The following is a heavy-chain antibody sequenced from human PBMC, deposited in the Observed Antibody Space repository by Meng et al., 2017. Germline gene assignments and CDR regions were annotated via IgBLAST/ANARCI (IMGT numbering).Heavy chain of an antibody. V-gene: IGHV4-39*07. CDR1: GGSLRSSSYY. CDR2: ISYSARP. D-gene: IGHD6-19*01. Sequence: LALLVAGAVLLRPAGSLSLTGNVVGGSLRSSSYYLCWIGQRPGKGLSWIGRISYSARPSYPPSLQSRVTISVDTSKNQFSLKLSSVTAADTDVYYCASLRIAVGGINWFEPWGQGTLVTVSS. J-gene: IGHJ5*02. CDR3: ASLRIAVGGINWFEP.